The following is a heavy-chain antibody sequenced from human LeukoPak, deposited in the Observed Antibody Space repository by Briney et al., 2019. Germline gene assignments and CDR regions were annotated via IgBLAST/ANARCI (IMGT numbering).Heavy chain of an antibody. CDR2: IYYSGST. CDR1: GGSISSYY. V-gene: IGHV4-59*01. J-gene: IGHJ6*03. Sequence: PSETLSLTCTVSGGSISSYYWSWIRQPPGNGLGWIGYIYYSGSTNYNPSLKSRVTISVDTSKNQFSLKLSSVTAADTAVYYCARHYSSGWYEESYYYMDVWGKGTTVTVSS. CDR3: ARHYSSGWYEESYYYMDV. D-gene: IGHD6-19*01.